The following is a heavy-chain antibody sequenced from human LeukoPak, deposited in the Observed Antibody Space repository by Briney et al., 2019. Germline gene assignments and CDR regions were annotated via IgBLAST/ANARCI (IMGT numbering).Heavy chain of an antibody. CDR2: INSDGTIT. V-gene: IGHV3-74*01. J-gene: IGHJ4*02. CDR1: EFTFSRYW. Sequence: GGSLRLSCAASEFTFSRYWMQWVRQAPGKGLVCVSRINSDGTITNYADSVKGRFTISRDNAKNTLYLQMNSLRAEDTAVYYCVGDSSASYWGQGTLVTVSS. D-gene: IGHD3-22*01. CDR3: VGDSSASY.